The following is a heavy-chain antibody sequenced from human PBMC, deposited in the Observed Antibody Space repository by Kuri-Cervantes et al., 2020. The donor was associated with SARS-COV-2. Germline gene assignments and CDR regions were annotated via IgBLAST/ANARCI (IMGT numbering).Heavy chain of an antibody. CDR1: GFTFSSYG. CDR3: ARDLIRGYSYGFFGMDV. CDR2: INPNSGGT. D-gene: IGHD5-18*01. V-gene: IGHV1-2*04. Sequence: TCAASGFTFSSYGMHWVRQAPGQGLEWMGWINPNSGGTNYAQKFQGWVTMTRDTSISTAYMELSRLRSDDTAVYYCARDLIRGYSYGFFGMDVWGQGTTVTVSS. J-gene: IGHJ6*02.